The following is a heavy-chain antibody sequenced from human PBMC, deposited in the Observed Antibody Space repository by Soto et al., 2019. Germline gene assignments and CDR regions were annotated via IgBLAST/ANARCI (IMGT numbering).Heavy chain of an antibody. V-gene: IGHV1-18*01. J-gene: IGHJ6*02. CDR1: GYTFTSYG. CDR2: ISAYNGNT. D-gene: IGHD4-17*01. CDR3: ARDRSPDYGHYEGYYYYSMDV. Sequence: QVQLVQSGAEVKKPGASVKVSCKASGYTFTSYGISWVRQAPGQGLEWMGWISAYNGNTNYAQKLQGRVTMTTDTSTSTAYLELRRLRSDDTSVYYCARDRSPDYGHYEGYYYYSMDVCCQGPTVTVSS.